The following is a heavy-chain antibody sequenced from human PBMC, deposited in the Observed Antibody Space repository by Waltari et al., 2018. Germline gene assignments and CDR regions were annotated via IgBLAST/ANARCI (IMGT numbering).Heavy chain of an antibody. V-gene: IGHV3-23*03. J-gene: IGHJ4*02. CDR2: IYSGGST. CDR3: ARIGPGGFDY. D-gene: IGHD3-16*01. CDR1: GFPFSSYP. Sequence: EVQLVESGGGLVPPGGSLRLPCGASGFPFSSYPLSWVRQAPGKGLEWVSVIYSGGSTYYADSVKGRFTISRDNSKNTLYLQMNSLRAEDTAVYYCARIGPGGFDYWGQGTLVTVSS.